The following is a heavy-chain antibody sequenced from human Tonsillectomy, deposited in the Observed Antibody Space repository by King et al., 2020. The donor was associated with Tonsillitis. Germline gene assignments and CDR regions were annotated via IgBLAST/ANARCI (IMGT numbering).Heavy chain of an antibody. Sequence: VQLVESGGGLVQTGGPLRLSCAASGFTFRSYALSWVRQSPGEGLQWVSAISGSGYKTYYIDSVKGRFTISRDNSKNTVSLQMNSLRAEDTGVYYCVREMLTGSCADYWGQGTLVTVSS. V-gene: IGHV3-23*04. CDR2: ISGSGYKT. CDR1: GFTFRSYA. D-gene: IGHD2-15*01. CDR3: VREMLTGSCADY. J-gene: IGHJ4*02.